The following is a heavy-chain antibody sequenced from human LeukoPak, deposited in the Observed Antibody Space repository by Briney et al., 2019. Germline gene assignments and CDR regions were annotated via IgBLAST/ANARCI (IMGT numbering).Heavy chain of an antibody. CDR2: IWYDGSNK. Sequence: GGSLRLSCAASGFTFSSYGMHWVRQAPGKGLEWVAVIWYDGSNKYYADSVKGRFTISRDNSKNTLYLQMNSLTAEDTAVYFCARGPLFQQQLVRSPDYWGQGTLVTVSS. CDR1: GFTFSSYG. J-gene: IGHJ4*02. D-gene: IGHD6-13*01. CDR3: ARGPLFQQQLVRSPDY. V-gene: IGHV3-33*01.